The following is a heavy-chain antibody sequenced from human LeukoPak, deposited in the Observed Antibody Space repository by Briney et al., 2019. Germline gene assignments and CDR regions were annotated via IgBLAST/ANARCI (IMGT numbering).Heavy chain of an antibody. J-gene: IGHJ6*02. CDR1: GGTFSSYA. CDR3: ARIISSGYNYGMDV. V-gene: IGHV1-18*01. CDR2: ISRDNGNT. D-gene: IGHD3-22*01. Sequence: ASVNVSCKASGGTFSSYAISWVRQAPGQGPEWMGWISRDNGNTNYAQNLKGRVTMTTETSTSTAYMELRSLRSDDTAVYYCARIISSGYNYGMDVWGQGTTVTVSS.